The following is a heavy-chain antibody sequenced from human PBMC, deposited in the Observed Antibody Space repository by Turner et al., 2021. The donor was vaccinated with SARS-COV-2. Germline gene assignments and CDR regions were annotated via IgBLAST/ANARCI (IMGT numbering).Heavy chain of an antibody. D-gene: IGHD6-19*01. Sequence: VQLVDSGGGVVQPGRSLRLSCAASGLAFSNHAMHWVRQAPGKGLEWVAHISHDASWINYADSVKGRFTISRDNPKNTLYLEMNSLRPEDTAVYHCVREGQRLVFDYWGQGTLVTVSS. J-gene: IGHJ4*02. CDR2: ISHDASWI. V-gene: IGHV3-30*04. CDR1: GLAFSNHA. CDR3: VREGQRLVFDY.